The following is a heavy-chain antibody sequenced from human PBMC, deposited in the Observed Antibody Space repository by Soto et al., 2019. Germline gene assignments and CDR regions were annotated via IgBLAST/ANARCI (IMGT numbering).Heavy chain of an antibody. J-gene: IGHJ6*02. V-gene: IGHV3-53*01. CDR3: ARSSNGGQYYGMDV. Sequence: GGSLRLSCAASGFTVSGNYMSWVRQAPGKGLEWVSIIYSGGDTYYAEPVKGRFAISRDNSKNTLYLQMNSLRAEDTAVYYCARSSNGGQYYGMDVWGQGTTVTVSS. D-gene: IGHD2-2*01. CDR2: IYSGGDT. CDR1: GFTVSGNY.